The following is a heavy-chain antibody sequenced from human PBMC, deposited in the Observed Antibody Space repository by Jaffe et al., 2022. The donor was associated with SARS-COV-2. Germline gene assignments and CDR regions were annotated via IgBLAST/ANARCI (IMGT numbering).Heavy chain of an antibody. V-gene: IGHV3-33*01. CDR3: ARDFRPSSLYYYYGMDV. D-gene: IGHD6-6*01. CDR1: GFTFSSYG. Sequence: QVQLVESGGGVVQPGRSLRLSCAASGFTFSSYGMHWVRQAPGKGLEWVAVIWYDGSNKYYADSVKGRFTISRDNSKNTLYLQMNSLRAEDTAVYYCARDFRPSSLYYYYGMDVWGQGTTVTVSS. J-gene: IGHJ6*02. CDR2: IWYDGSNK.